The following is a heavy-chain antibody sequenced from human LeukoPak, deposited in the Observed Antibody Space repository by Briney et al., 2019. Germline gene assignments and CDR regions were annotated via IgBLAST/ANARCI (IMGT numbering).Heavy chain of an antibody. J-gene: IGHJ4*02. Sequence: PGGSLRLSCVASRFIFSNYGMHWVRQVPGKGLEWVANMNIDGSEKYYADSVKGRFTISRDNARNSVYLQMNSLRVEDTAVYYCARDPVEWELLLDYWGQGTLVTVSS. CDR3: ARDPVEWELLLDY. V-gene: IGHV3-7*01. CDR2: MNIDGSEK. D-gene: IGHD1-26*01. CDR1: RFIFSNYG.